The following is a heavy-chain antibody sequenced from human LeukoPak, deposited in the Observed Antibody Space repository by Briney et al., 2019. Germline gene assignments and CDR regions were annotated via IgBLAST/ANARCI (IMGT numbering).Heavy chain of an antibody. Sequence: GRSLRLSCAASGFTFSTYGMHWVRQAPGEGLEWVAVISYDGSNKYYADSVKGRFTISRDNSKNTLYLQMNSLRAEDTAVYYCAKGARYSGYDYPLDYWGQGTLVTVSS. CDR2: ISYDGSNK. J-gene: IGHJ4*02. CDR1: GFTFSTYG. V-gene: IGHV3-30*18. CDR3: AKGARYSGYDYPLDY. D-gene: IGHD5-12*01.